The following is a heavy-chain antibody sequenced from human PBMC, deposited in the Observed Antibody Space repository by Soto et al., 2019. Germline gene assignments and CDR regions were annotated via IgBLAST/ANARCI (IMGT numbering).Heavy chain of an antibody. CDR2: ISGSGTIT. D-gene: IGHD2-15*01. J-gene: IGHJ5*02. CDR1: GCPFSRRA. V-gene: IGHV3-23*01. CDR3: EELARYCSGADCRA. Sequence: EVQLLESGGGLVQPGGSLRLSCAASGCPFSRRAMSWVRQATGKGLEWVSAISGSGTITYYADSVKGRFTISIDTSKNTLYLPMNSMRADDTAVYYFEELARYCSGADCRAWGQGTLVTVSS.